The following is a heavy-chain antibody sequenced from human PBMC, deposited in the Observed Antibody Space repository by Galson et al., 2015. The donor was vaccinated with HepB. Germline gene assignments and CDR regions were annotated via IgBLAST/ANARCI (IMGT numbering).Heavy chain of an antibody. CDR1: GFTFNTYA. V-gene: IGHV3-23*01. CDR2: ISGSGGTM. CDR3: AKDPRSSGWYGGGFDY. Sequence: SLRLSCAASGFTFNTYAMSWVRQAPGKGLEWVSAISGSGGTMYYPDSVKGRFTISRDNSKNTLYLQVNSLRAEDTAIYYCAKDPRSSGWYGGGFDYWGQGTLVTVSS. D-gene: IGHD6-19*01. J-gene: IGHJ4*02.